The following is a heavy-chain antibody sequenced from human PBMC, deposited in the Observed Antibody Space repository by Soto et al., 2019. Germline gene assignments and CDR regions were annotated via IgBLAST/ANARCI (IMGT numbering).Heavy chain of an antibody. CDR2: IYWNEDR. Sequence: SGPTPVNPTQTLTLTCTFSGFSLFTDGVNVAWIRQSPGKAPEWLANIYWNEDRRYRPSLRNRLTITKDTSKNQVVLTMTNMGPMDTAKYYGANRDARGFYDSWGKRPWVPVSS. CDR3: ANRDARGFYDS. J-gene: IGHJ5*02. CDR1: GFSLFTDGVN. D-gene: IGHD3-3*01. V-gene: IGHV2-5*01.